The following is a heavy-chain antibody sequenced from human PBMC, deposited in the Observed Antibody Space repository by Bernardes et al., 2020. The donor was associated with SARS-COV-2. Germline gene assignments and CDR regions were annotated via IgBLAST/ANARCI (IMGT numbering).Heavy chain of an antibody. CDR3: ARGVVAASGNVGFDP. CDR2: IYTSGRT. CDR1: GGSISSGTYY. Sequence: SETLSLTCTISGGSISSGTYYWNWIRQPAGKGLEDIGRIYTSGRTNYNPSLKSRVTISVDTSKNQFSLKLSSVTAADTAVYYCARGVVAASGNVGFDPWGQGTLVTVSS. D-gene: IGHD6-13*01. V-gene: IGHV4-61*02. J-gene: IGHJ5*02.